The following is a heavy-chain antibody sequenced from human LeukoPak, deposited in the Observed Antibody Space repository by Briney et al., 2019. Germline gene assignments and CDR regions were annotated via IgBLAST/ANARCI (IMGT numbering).Heavy chain of an antibody. CDR2: INPSGGNT. D-gene: IGHD2-21*02. CDR3: ARLGVTDY. Sequence: ASVKVSCKASGYTFTTYYMHWVRQAPGQGLEWMGIINPSGGNTTYTQKFQGRVTMTRDTSTSTIYMELSSLRSDDTAVYYCARLGVTDYWGQGTLVTVSS. CDR1: GYTFTTYY. J-gene: IGHJ4*02. V-gene: IGHV1-46*01.